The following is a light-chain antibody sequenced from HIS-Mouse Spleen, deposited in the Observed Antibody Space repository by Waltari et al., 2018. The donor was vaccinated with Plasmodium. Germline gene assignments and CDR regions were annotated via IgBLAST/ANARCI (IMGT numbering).Light chain of an antibody. CDR1: QSVRSN. CDR3: QQYNNWSFT. J-gene: IGKJ3*01. V-gene: IGKV3-15*01. Sequence: EIVMTQSPATLSVSPGERATLSCRASQSVRSNLAWYQQKPGQAPRLLIYGASTRATVIPARFSGSGSGTEFTLTISSLQSEDFAVYYCQQYNNWSFTFGPGTKVDIK. CDR2: GAS.